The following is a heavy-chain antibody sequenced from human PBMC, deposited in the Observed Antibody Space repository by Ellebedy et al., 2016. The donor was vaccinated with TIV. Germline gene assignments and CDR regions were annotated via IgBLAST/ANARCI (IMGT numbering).Heavy chain of an antibody. V-gene: IGHV4-30-4*01. J-gene: IGHJ3*02. Sequence: MPSETLSLTCTVSGGSISSGDYYRSWIRQPPGKGLEWIGYIYYSGSTYYNPSLKSRVTISVDTSKNQFSLKLSTVTDADTAVYYCARGLGYCSGGGCYIDAFDIWGQGTMVTVSS. D-gene: IGHD2-15*01. CDR3: ARGLGYCSGGGCYIDAFDI. CDR1: GGSISSGDYY. CDR2: IYYSGST.